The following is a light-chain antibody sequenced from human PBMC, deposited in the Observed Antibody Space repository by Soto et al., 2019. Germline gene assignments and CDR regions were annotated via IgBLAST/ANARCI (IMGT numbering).Light chain of an antibody. Sequence: EIVLTQSPGTLSLSPGERATLSCRASQSVSSSYLAWYQKKPGQAPRLLIYGASSRATVISDRFSGSGSGTDFTLTISRLEPEDFAVYYCQQYGSSPFTFGPGTKVDIK. CDR2: GAS. V-gene: IGKV3-20*01. CDR1: QSVSSSY. J-gene: IGKJ3*01. CDR3: QQYGSSPFT.